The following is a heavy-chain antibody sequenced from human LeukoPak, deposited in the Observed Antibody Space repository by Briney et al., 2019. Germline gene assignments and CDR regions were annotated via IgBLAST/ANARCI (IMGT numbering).Heavy chain of an antibody. CDR1: GGSTGSDY. V-gene: IGHV4-59*08. Sequence: SETLSLTCTVSGGSTGSDYWSWIRQPPGKGLEWIAYVYYSGVTSYNPSLKSRVAISIDTSKNQFSLKLSSVTAADTAVYYCARVMLSGRGSYYYYYYYMDVWGKGTTVTVSS. CDR2: VYYSGVT. D-gene: IGHD1-26*01. J-gene: IGHJ6*03. CDR3: ARVMLSGRGSYYYYYYYMDV.